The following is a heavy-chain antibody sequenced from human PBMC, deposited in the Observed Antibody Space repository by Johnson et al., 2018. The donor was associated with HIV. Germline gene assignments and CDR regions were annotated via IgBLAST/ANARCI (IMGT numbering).Heavy chain of an antibody. CDR2: IRSKANSYAT. Sequence: VQLVESGGGLVQPGGSLKLSCAASGFTFSGSAMHWVRQASGKGLEWVGRIRSKANSYATAYAASVKGRFTISRDDSKNTAYLQMNSMRAEDTAVYYGATDGGHDYGGNSDAWIGFDSWGQGTMVTVSS. J-gene: IGHJ3*02. CDR3: ATDGGHDYGGNSDAWIGFDS. V-gene: IGHV3-73*02. D-gene: IGHD4-23*01. CDR1: GFTFSGSA.